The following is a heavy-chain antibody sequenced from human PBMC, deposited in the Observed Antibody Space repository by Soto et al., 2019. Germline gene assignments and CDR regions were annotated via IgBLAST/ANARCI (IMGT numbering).Heavy chain of an antibody. CDR3: ARGGRWLQYWYFYL. J-gene: IGHJ2*01. D-gene: IGHD3-16*01. CDR2: IYYSGST. Sequence: QVQLQESGPGLVKPSQTLSLTCTVSGDSINSGGYYWSWIRQPPGKGLEWIGYIYYSGSTYYNPSLKSRVTISVDTSKNQFSLKLSSVTAADTAMYYCARGGRWLQYWYFYLWGRGTQVTVSS. CDR1: GDSINSGGYY. V-gene: IGHV4-31*03.